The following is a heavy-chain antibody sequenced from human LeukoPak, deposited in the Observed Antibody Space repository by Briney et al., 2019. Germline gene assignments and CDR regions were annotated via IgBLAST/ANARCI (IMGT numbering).Heavy chain of an antibody. J-gene: IGHJ4*02. D-gene: IGHD6-13*01. Sequence: SETLSLTRTVSGGSISSTSYYWGWIRQPPGKGLEWIGSMYYSGSTYYNPSLKSRVTISVDTSKNQLSLKLSSVTAADTAVYYCARIVYSTNADSWGQGTLVTGSS. CDR1: GGSISSTSYY. V-gene: IGHV4-39*01. CDR2: MYYSGST. CDR3: ARIVYSTNADS.